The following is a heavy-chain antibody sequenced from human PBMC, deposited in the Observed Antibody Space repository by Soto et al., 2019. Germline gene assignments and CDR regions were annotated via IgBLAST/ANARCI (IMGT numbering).Heavy chain of an antibody. J-gene: IGHJ4*02. D-gene: IGHD5-18*01. CDR2: IWYDGSNK. V-gene: IGHV3-33*01. CDR3: ARDPGSYGVDY. Sequence: QVQLVESGGGVVQPGRSLRLSCAASGFTFSSYGMHWVRQAPGKGLEWVAVIWYDGSNKYYADSVKGRFTISRDNSKNTLDLQMSSLGAEDTAVYYCARDPGSYGVDYWGQGTLVTVSS. CDR1: GFTFSSYG.